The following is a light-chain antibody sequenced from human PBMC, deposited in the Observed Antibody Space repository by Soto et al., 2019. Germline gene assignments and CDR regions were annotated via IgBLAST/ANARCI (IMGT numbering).Light chain of an antibody. CDR1: QSVTSN. Sequence: EIVMTQSPATLSVSPEERVTLSCRASQSVTSNLAWYQQKPGQAPRLLIYGVSTRATGIPARFSGSGSGTAFTLTISSLQSEDFAVYYCQQYNDWRTFGQGTKVEIK. J-gene: IGKJ1*01. V-gene: IGKV3-15*01. CDR3: QQYNDWRT. CDR2: GVS.